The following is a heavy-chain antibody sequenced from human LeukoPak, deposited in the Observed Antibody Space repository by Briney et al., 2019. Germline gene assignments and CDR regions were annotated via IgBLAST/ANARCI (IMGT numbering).Heavy chain of an antibody. CDR1: GFTFNSYW. CDR2: IKQDGSEK. J-gene: IGHJ6*03. V-gene: IGHV3-7*01. Sequence: GGSLRLSCAASGFTFNSYWMSWVRQAPGKGLEWVANIKQDGSEKYYVDSVKGRFTISRDNAKNSLYLQMNSLRVEDTAVYFCARGIRSDWHILGNDYFYYYMDVWGKGTTVTVSS. D-gene: IGHD7-27*01. CDR3: ARGIRSDWHILGNDYFYYYMDV.